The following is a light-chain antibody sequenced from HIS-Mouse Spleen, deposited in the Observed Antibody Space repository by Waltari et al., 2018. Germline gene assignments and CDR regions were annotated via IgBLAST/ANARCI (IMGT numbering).Light chain of an antibody. J-gene: IGLJ2*01. CDR1: ALPKKY. CDR3: YSTDSSGNHRV. V-gene: IGLV3-10*01. CDR2: EDS. Sequence: SYELTQPPSVSVSPGQTARITCSGDALPKKYAYWYPQKSGQAPVLVIYEDSKRPSGTPGGCAGSRSGTMATWTIRGARVEDEADYYGYSTDSSGNHRVFGGGTKLTVL.